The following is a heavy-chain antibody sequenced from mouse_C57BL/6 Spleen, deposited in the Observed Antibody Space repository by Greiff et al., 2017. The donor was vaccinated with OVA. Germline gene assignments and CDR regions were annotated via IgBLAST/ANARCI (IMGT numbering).Heavy chain of an antibody. V-gene: IGHV1-69*01. J-gene: IGHJ4*01. D-gene: IGHD1-1*01. CDR3: ARHYCSSDYAMDY. CDR1: GYTFTSYW. Sequence: VQLQQPGAELVMPGASVKLSCKASGYTFTSYWMHWVKQRPGQGLEWIGEIDPSDSYTNYNQKFKGKSTLTVDKSSSTAYMQLSSLTSEDSAVYYCARHYCSSDYAMDYWGQGTSVTVSS. CDR2: IDPSDSYT.